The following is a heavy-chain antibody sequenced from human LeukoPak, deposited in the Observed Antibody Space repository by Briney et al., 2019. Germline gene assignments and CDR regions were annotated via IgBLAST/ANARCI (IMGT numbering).Heavy chain of an antibody. CDR3: ARGHYDSSGYYDAFDI. J-gene: IGHJ3*02. D-gene: IGHD3-22*01. CDR1: GFTFDDYA. CDR2: ISSSSSYI. V-gene: IGHV3-21*01. Sequence: GGSLRLSCAASGFTFDDYAMHWVRQAPGKGLEWVSSISSSSSYIYYADSVKGRFTISRDNAKNSLYLQMNSLRAEDTAVYYCARGHYDSSGYYDAFDIWGQGTMVTVSS.